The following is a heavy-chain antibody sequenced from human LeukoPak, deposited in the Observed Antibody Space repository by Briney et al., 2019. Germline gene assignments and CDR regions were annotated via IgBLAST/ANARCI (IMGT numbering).Heavy chain of an antibody. Sequence: ASVKVSCKASGYTFTSYDINWVRQATGQGLEWMGWMNPNSGNTGYAQKFQGRVTMTRNTSISTAYMELGSLRSEDTAVYYCARDQRASSSPDYWGQGTLVTVSS. CDR3: ARDQRASSSPDY. V-gene: IGHV1-8*01. J-gene: IGHJ4*02. D-gene: IGHD6-13*01. CDR1: GYTFTSYD. CDR2: MNPNSGNT.